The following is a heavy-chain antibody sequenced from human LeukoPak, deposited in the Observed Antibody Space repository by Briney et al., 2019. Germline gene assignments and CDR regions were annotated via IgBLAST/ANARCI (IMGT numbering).Heavy chain of an antibody. CDR3: ARQRGANWFDP. D-gene: IGHD5-24*01. CDR2: IDPSDSYT. J-gene: IGHJ5*02. V-gene: IGHV5-10-1*01. Sequence: GESLKISCKGSGYTFTTYWINWVRQMPGKGLEWMGRIDPSDSYTKYSPSFEGHVTISADKSISTAYLQWSSLKASDTAMYYCARQRGANWFDPWGQETLVTVSS. CDR1: GYTFTTYW.